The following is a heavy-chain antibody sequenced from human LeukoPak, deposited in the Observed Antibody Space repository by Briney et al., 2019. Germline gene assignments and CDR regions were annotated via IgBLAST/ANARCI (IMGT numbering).Heavy chain of an antibody. CDR3: ASSLHDYDFWSGYYPYYFDY. CDR2: IIPIFGTA. V-gene: IGHV1-69*13. J-gene: IGHJ4*02. Sequence: ASVKVSCKASGGTFSSYAISWVRQAPGQGLEWMGGIIPIFGTANYAQKFQGRVTITADESTSTAYVELSSLRSEDTAVYYCASSLHDYDFWSGYYPYYFDYWGQGTLVTVSS. D-gene: IGHD3-3*01. CDR1: GGTFSSYA.